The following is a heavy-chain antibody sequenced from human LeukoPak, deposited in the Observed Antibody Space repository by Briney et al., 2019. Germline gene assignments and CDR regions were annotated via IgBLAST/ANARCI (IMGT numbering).Heavy chain of an antibody. CDR2: IYTSGST. J-gene: IGHJ5*02. V-gene: IGHV4-4*07. Sequence: SETLSLTCTVSGGSISSYYRSWIRQPAGKGLEWIGRIYTSGSTNYNPSLKSRVTMSVDTSKNQFSLKLSSVTAADTAVYYCARVYSGWGKKENWFDPWGQGTLVTVSS. CDR3: ARVYSGWGKKENWFDP. D-gene: IGHD6-19*01. CDR1: GGSISSYY.